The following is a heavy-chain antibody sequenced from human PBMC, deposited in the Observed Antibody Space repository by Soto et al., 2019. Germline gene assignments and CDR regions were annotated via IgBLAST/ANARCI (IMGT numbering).Heavy chain of an antibody. Sequence: GSLRLSCTVSGGSISSSSYYWGWIRQPPGKGLEWIGSIYYSGSTYYNPSLKSRVTISVDTSKNQFSLKLSSVTAADTAVYYCARIGNQYSSGWPFDYWGQGTLVTVSS. D-gene: IGHD6-19*01. J-gene: IGHJ4*02. CDR1: GGSISSSSYY. V-gene: IGHV4-39*07. CDR2: IYYSGST. CDR3: ARIGNQYSSGWPFDY.